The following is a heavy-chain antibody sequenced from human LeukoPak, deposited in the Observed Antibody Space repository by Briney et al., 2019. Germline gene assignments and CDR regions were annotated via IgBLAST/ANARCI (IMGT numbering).Heavy chain of an antibody. CDR1: GGSISSGSYY. Sequence: KASQTLSLTCTVSGGSISSGSYYWSWIRQPAGKGLEWIGRIYTSGSTNYNPSLKSRVTISVDTSKNQFSLKLSSVTAADTAVYYCASGWWELRAWGQGTLVTVSS. J-gene: IGHJ5*02. V-gene: IGHV4-61*02. D-gene: IGHD1-26*01. CDR3: ASGWWELRA. CDR2: IYTSGST.